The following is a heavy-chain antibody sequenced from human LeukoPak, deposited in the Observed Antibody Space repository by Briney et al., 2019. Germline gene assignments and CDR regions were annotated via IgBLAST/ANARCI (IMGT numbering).Heavy chain of an antibody. CDR1: GGSFSGYY. CDR3: ARMDYDILTGYYPDSYFDY. Sequence: SETLSLTCAVYGGSFSGYYWSWIRQPPGKGLEWIGEINHSGSTNYNPSLKSRVTISVDTSKNQFSLKLSSVTAADTAVYYCARMDYDILTGYYPDSYFDYWGQGTLVTVSS. D-gene: IGHD3-9*01. CDR2: INHSGST. J-gene: IGHJ4*02. V-gene: IGHV4-34*01.